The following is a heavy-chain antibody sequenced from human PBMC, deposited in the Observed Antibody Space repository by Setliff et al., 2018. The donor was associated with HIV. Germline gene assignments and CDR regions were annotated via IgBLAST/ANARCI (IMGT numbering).Heavy chain of an antibody. D-gene: IGHD5-12*01. CDR2: ISYDSRFI. Sequence: PGGSLRLSCAGSGFTFSNAWMSWVRQAPGKGLEWVSSISYDSRFIYHADSMKGRFTISRDDAKNTLYLQMNSLRAEDTALYYCAREIKMATILGWTYYFDYWGQGTLVTVSS. J-gene: IGHJ4*02. CDR1: GFTFSNAW. CDR3: AREIKMATILGWTYYFDY. V-gene: IGHV3-21*06.